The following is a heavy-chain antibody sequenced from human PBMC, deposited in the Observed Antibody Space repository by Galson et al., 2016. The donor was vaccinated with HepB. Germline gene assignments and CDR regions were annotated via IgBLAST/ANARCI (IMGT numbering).Heavy chain of an antibody. V-gene: IGHV1-69*13. D-gene: IGHD6-19*01. CDR3: ARDRSSGWFDSSDI. J-gene: IGHJ3*02. CDR2: IIPIFGAA. CDR1: GGTFSNYG. Sequence: SVKVSCKASGGTFSNYGISWVRQAPGQGLEWMGGIIPIFGAATYEQKPQGRVTISADEATNTVYMELSSLTSEDTAVYYCARDRSSGWFDSSDIWGQGTMVTVSS.